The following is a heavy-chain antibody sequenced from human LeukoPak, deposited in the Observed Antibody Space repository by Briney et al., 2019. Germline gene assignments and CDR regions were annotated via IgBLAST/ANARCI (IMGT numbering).Heavy chain of an antibody. Sequence: ASLKVSCTASGYTFTSYDINWVRQATGQGLEWMGGMNPNSSNTGYAQKFQGRVTMTRNTSKSTVYMEMSSLRSEDTAVYYCARRRGSVRDSRWFDPWGQGTLVTVSS. V-gene: IGHV1-8*01. CDR1: GYTFTSYD. D-gene: IGHD3-10*02. J-gene: IGHJ5*02. CDR3: ARRRGSVRDSRWFDP. CDR2: MNPNSSNT.